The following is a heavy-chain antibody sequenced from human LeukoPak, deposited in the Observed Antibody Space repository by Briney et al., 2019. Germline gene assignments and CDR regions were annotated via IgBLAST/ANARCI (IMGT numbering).Heavy chain of an antibody. J-gene: IGHJ6*03. V-gene: IGHV4-61*02. D-gene: IGHD2-2*01. CDR1: GGPIIRGTYY. CDR3: ARAGDVVVVPPTAYLPPRYYMDV. Sequence: SETLSLTCTVSGGPIIRGTYYWSWIRQTAEKGLEWIGRIYATGNTKYNPSLNSRATISLDTSKNQFSLTLSSVTAADSAVYYCARAGDVVVVPPTAYLPPRYYMDVWGKGTSVTVSS. CDR2: IYATGNT.